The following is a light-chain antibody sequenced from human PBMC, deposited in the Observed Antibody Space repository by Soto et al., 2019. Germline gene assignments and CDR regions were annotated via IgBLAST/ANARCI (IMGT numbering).Light chain of an antibody. J-gene: IGKJ5*01. CDR1: QAISSW. CDR3: QQTNTFPT. V-gene: IGKV1-12*01. Sequence: DIQMTQSPSSVSASVGDGVTITCRASQAISSWLAWYQQKPGKAPKLLIYAASSLQSGVPSRFSGSGSGTDFTLTISSLQPEDFATYYCQQTNTFPTFGQGTRLEIK. CDR2: AAS.